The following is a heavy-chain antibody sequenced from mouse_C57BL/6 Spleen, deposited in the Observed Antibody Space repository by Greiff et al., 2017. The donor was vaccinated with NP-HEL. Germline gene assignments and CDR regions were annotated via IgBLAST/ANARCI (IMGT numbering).Heavy chain of an antibody. CDR2: IYPGDGDT. CDR3: ARGGGSSPYFDY. Sequence: VKLQESGAELVKPGASVKISCKASGYAFSSYWMNWVKQRPGKGLEWIGQIYPGDGDTNYNGKFKGKATLTADKSSSTAYMQLSSLTSEDSAVYFCARGGGSSPYFDYWGQGTTLTVSS. D-gene: IGHD1-1*01. CDR1: GYAFSSYW. V-gene: IGHV1-80*01. J-gene: IGHJ2*01.